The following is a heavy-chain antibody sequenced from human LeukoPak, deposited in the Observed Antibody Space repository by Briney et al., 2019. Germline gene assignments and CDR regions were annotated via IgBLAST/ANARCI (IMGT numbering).Heavy chain of an antibody. CDR1: GYTFTSYD. J-gene: IGHJ4*02. CDR3: ARGSGKKLKSASDY. CDR2: MNPNSGNT. D-gene: IGHD6-25*01. Sequence: ASVKVSCKASGYTFTSYDINWVRQATGQGLEWMGLMNPNSGNTGYAQKFQGRVTMTRNTSISTAYMELSSLRSEDTAVYYCARGSGKKLKSASDYWGQGTMVTVSS. V-gene: IGHV1-8*01.